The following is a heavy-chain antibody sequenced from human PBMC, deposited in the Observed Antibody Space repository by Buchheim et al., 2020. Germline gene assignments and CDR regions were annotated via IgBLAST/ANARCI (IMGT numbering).Heavy chain of an antibody. V-gene: IGHV3-30*18. Sequence: QVQLVESGGGVVQPGRSLRLSCAASGFTFSSYGMHWVRQAPGKGLEWVAVISYDGSNKYYADSVKGRFTISRDNSKNTLYLQMNSLRAEDTAVYYCAKANKLGTAMGREPPFDYWGQGTL. D-gene: IGHD5-18*01. CDR3: AKANKLGTAMGREPPFDY. CDR1: GFTFSSYG. CDR2: ISYDGSNK. J-gene: IGHJ4*02.